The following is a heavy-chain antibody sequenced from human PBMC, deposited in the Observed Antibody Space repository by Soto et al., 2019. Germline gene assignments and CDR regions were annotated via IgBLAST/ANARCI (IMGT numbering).Heavy chain of an antibody. J-gene: IGHJ4*02. Sequence: QVQLQQSGPGLVKPSQTLSLTCVISGDSVSSNSAAWNWIRQSPSRGLAWLGRTYYNSIWYTDYALFVKSRLTINPDTSNNQVTLQMNSVTPEDTAVYYCARNNYGSGSYYSSFDDWGQGILVTVSS. CDR3: ARNNYGSGSYYSSFDD. CDR1: GDSVSSNSAA. D-gene: IGHD3-10*01. CDR2: TYYNSIWYT. V-gene: IGHV6-1*01.